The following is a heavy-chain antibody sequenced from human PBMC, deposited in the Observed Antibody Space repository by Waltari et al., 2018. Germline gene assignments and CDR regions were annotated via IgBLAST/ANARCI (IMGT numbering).Heavy chain of an antibody. D-gene: IGHD3-16*01. J-gene: IGHJ4*02. CDR1: GGTFSSYA. CDR3: ARDAGGAWGYHSYFDY. CDR2: IIPIFGTA. Sequence: QVQLVQSGAEVKKPGSSVKVSCKASGGTFSSYAISWVRQAPGQGLEWMGRIIPIFGTANYAQKFQGRVTMTADKSTSTAYMELSSLRSEDTAVYYCARDAGGAWGYHSYFDYWGQGTLVTVSS. V-gene: IGHV1-69*08.